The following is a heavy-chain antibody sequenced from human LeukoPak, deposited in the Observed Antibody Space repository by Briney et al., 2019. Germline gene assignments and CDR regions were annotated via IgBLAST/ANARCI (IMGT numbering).Heavy chain of an antibody. J-gene: IGHJ3*02. CDR2: IIPIFGTA. CDR3: ATATDHSSGWLDAFDI. V-gene: IGHV1-69*05. D-gene: IGHD6-19*01. CDR1: GGTFSNYA. Sequence: GASVKVSCKASGGTFSNYAISWVRQAPGQGLERMGRIIPIFGTANYAQKFQGRVTITTDESTSTAYMELSSLRSEDTAVYYCATATDHSSGWLDAFDIWGQGTMVTVSS.